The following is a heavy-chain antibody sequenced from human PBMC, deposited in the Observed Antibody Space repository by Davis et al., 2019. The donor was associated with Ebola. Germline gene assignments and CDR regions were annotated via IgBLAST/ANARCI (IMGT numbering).Heavy chain of an antibody. J-gene: IGHJ2*01. CDR1: GFTFSSYA. V-gene: IGHV3-23*01. Sequence: GESLKISCAASGFTFSSYAMSWVRQAPGKGLEWVSAISGSGGSTYYADSVKGRFTISRDNSKNTLDLQMNSLQTDDTALYYCAKDRSDWYFDLWGRGTLVTVS. CDR2: ISGSGGST. CDR3: AKDRSDWYFDL.